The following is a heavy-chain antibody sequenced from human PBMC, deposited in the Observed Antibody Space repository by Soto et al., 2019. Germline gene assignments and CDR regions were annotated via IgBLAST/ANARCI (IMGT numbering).Heavy chain of an antibody. CDR3: VRDGSKSLRDWLDP. CDR1: GGSISKFY. Sequence: SETLSLTCNVSGGSISKFYWAWIRKTAGNGLEWMGRVYATGTTDYNPSLRSRVAMSVDISKKTFSLRLRSVTGADSGVYYCVRDGSKSLRDWLDPWGQGILVTVS. J-gene: IGHJ5*02. CDR2: VYATGTT. V-gene: IGHV4-4*07.